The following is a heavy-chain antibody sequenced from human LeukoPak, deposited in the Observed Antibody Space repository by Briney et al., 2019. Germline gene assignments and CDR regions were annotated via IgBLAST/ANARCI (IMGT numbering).Heavy chain of an antibody. J-gene: IGHJ3*02. Sequence: PGRSLRLSCAASGFTFSSYGMHWVRQAPGKGLEWVAVIWYDGSNKYYADSVKGRFTISRDNSKNTLYLQMNSLRAEGTAVYYCAKEFSSLTLISEEAFDIWGQGTMVTVSS. CDR3: AKEFSSLTLISEEAFDI. V-gene: IGHV3-33*06. CDR1: GFTFSSYG. CDR2: IWYDGSNK. D-gene: IGHD3-22*01.